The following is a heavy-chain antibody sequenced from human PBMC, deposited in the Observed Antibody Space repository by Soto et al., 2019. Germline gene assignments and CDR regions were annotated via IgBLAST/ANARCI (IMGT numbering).Heavy chain of an antibody. V-gene: IGHV3-33*01. J-gene: IGHJ4*02. CDR1: GFTFSSHG. CDR3: ARDHSSGWYDY. D-gene: IGHD6-19*01. CDR2: IWYDGSNK. Sequence: PGGSLRLSCAASGFTFSSHGMRWVRQAPGKGLEWVAVIWYDGSNKYYVDSVKGRFTISRDNSKNTLYLQMNSLRAEDTAVYYCARDHSSGWYDYWGQGTLVTVSS.